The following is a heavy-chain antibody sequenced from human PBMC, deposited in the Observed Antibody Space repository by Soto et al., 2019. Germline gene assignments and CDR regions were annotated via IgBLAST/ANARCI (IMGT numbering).Heavy chain of an antibody. J-gene: IGHJ5*01. D-gene: IGHD3-22*01. CDR3: STRAYDTNGYYRFDP. CDR1: GGSFSGHS. CDR2: INHSGRV. V-gene: IGHV4-34*01. Sequence: SETVSLTCAVYGGSFSGHSWTWIRQSPGKGLEWIGDINHSGRVNYSPSLKSRVTISLDTSKNQFSLTLSAVTAADTAMYYCSTRAYDTNGYYRFDPWGQGTLVTVSS.